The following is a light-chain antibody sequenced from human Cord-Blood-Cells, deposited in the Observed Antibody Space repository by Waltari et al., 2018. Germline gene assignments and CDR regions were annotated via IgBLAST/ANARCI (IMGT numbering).Light chain of an antibody. J-gene: IGLJ3*02. CDR3: AAWDDSLSGRV. CDR1: SSNIGSNC. Sequence: QSVLTQPPSASGTPGQRVTISCSGSSSNIGSNCVYWYQQLPGTAPKLLIYRNQRPSGVPDRFSGSKSGTSASLAISGLRSEDEADYYCAAWDDSLSGRVFGGGTKLTVL. V-gene: IGLV1-47*01. CDR2: RN.